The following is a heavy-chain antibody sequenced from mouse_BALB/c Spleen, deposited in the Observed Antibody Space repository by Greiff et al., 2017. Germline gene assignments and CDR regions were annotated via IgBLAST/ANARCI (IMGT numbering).Heavy chain of an antibody. J-gene: IGHJ4*01. Sequence: EVMLVESGGGLVKPGGSLKLSCAASGFTFSSHAMSWVRQTPEKRLEWVASISSGGSTYYPDSVKGRFTISRDNARNILYLQMSSLRSEDTAMYYCARGGGNYSYAMDYWGQGTSVTVSS. V-gene: IGHV5-6-5*01. D-gene: IGHD2-1*01. CDR3: ARGGGNYSYAMDY. CDR2: ISSGGST. CDR1: GFTFSSHA.